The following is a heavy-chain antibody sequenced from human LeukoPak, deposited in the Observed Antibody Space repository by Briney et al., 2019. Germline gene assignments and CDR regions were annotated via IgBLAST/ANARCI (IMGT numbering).Heavy chain of an antibody. V-gene: IGHV3-9*01. CDR2: ISWNSGSI. D-gene: IGHD6-13*01. CDR3: AKGVAAAEGPFDY. J-gene: IGHJ4*02. CDR1: GFTFDDYA. Sequence: GGSLRLSCAASGFTFDDYAMHWVRQAPGKGLEWVSGISWNSGSICYADSVKGRFTISRDNAKNSLYLQMNSLRAEDTALYYCAKGVAAAEGPFDYWGQGTLVTVSS.